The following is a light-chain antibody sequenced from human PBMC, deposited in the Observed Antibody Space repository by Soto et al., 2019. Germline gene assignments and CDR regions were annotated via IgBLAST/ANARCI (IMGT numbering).Light chain of an antibody. V-gene: IGLV1-47*01. CDR3: AAWDDSLSVVV. J-gene: IGLJ2*01. CDR1: SSNIGSNY. Sequence: QSALTQPPSASETPGQRVTISCSGSSSNIGSNYVYWYQQLPGTAPKLLIYRNNQRPSGVPDRFSGSKSGTSASLAISGLRSEDEADYYCAAWDDSLSVVVFGGGTKLTVL. CDR2: RNN.